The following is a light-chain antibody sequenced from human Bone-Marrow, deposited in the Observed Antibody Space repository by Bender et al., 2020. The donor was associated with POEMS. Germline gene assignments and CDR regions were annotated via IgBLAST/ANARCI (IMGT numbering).Light chain of an antibody. V-gene: IGLV3-1*01. J-gene: IGLJ2*01. CDR3: QVWDSLTGVI. Sequence: SYELTQPPSVSVSPGQTARITCSGDALPKKYAYWYRQKSGQAPVLVIYQDTKRPSGIPERFSGSSSGNTATLTISRVEAGDEADYYCQVWDSLTGVIFGGGTKLTVL. CDR1: ALPKKY. CDR2: QDT.